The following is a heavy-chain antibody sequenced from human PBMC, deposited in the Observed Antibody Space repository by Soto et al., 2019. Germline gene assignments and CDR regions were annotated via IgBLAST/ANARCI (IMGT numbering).Heavy chain of an antibody. J-gene: IGHJ4*02. CDR3: ARGDWLPDY. CDR2: INAGNVNT. CDR1: GYTFTSYT. Sequence: QVQLVQSGAEVKKPGPSVKVSCKASGYTFTSYTIHWVRQAPGQRLEWMGWINAGNVNTKYSQKFRGRVTITRDTSASTAYMELSSLRSEDTAVYYCARGDWLPDYWGQGTLVTVSS. D-gene: IGHD2-21*02. V-gene: IGHV1-3*01.